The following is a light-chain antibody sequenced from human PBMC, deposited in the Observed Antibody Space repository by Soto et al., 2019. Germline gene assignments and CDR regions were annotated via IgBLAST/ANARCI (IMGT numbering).Light chain of an antibody. CDR2: DAF. J-gene: IGKJ3*01. CDR1: QSVSRNY. Sequence: EIVLTQSPGTLSLSPGERATLSCSSSQSVSRNYLAWYQQRPGQAPRLLIYDAFNRATGIPDRFSGRGSGTDFTLTINSLQSEDFAVYFCQQYDNLPLTFGPGTKVDIK. CDR3: QQYDNLPLT. V-gene: IGKV3-20*01.